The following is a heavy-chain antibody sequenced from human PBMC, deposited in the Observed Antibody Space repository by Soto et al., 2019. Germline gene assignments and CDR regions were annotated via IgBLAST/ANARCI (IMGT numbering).Heavy chain of an antibody. CDR3: ARDSDDSSGYYLLGVYYFDY. Sequence: PGGSLRLSCAASGFTFSSYGMHWVRQAPGKGLEWVAVISYDGSNKYYADSVKGRFTISRDNSKNTLYLQMNSLRAEDTAVYYCARDSDDSSGYYLLGVYYFDYWGQGALVTVSS. CDR2: ISYDGSNK. D-gene: IGHD3-22*01. J-gene: IGHJ4*02. CDR1: GFTFSSYG. V-gene: IGHV3-30*03.